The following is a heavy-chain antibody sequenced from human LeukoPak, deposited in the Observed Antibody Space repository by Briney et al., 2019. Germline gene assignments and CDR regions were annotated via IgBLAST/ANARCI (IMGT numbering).Heavy chain of an antibody. CDR2: IYPGDSDT. V-gene: IGHV5-51*01. J-gene: IGHJ3*02. Sequence: GESLKISCKGSGSSFTSYWIGWVRQMPGKGLEWMGIIYPGDSDTRYSPSFQGQVTISADKSISTAYLQWSSLKASDTAMYYCARYDPYDSSGYFDAFDIWGQGTMVTVSS. CDR1: GSSFTSYW. D-gene: IGHD3-22*01. CDR3: ARYDPYDSSGYFDAFDI.